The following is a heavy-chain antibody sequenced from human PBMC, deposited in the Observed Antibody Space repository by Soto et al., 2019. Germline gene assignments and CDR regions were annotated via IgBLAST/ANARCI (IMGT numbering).Heavy chain of an antibody. CDR3: ARARWGRFDY. CDR1: GGSISSGGYY. J-gene: IGHJ4*02. D-gene: IGHD1-26*01. Sequence: SETLSLTCTVSGGSISSGGYYWSWIRQHPGKGLEWIGYIYYSGSTYYNPSLKSRVTISVDTSKNQFSLKLSSVTAADTAVYYCARARWGRFDYWGQGTLVTVSA. CDR2: IYYSGST. V-gene: IGHV4-31*03.